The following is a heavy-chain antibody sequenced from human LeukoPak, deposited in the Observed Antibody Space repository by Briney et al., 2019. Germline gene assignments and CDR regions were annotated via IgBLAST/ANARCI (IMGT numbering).Heavy chain of an antibody. CDR1: GFTFSSYS. D-gene: IGHD3-22*01. CDR3: ARATNYYYDSSGYAPDFDY. J-gene: IGHJ4*02. Sequence: GGSLRLSCADSGFTFSSYSMHWVRRAPGKGLEWVALTSYDGSNKYHADSVKGRFTISRDNSKNTLYLQMNSLRAEDTAVYYCARATNYYYDSSGYAPDFDYWGQGTLVTVSS. V-gene: IGHV3-30*04. CDR2: TSYDGSNK.